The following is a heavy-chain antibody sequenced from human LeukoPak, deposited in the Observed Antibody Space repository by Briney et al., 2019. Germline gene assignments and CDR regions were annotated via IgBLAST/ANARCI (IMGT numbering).Heavy chain of an antibody. Sequence: GGSLRLSCAASGFTFSSYEMNWVRQAPGKGLEWVSYISSSGSTICYADSVKGRFTISRDNAKNSLYLQMNSLRAEDTALYYCARVGVRGVIISYFDYWGQGTLVTVSS. CDR1: GFTFSSYE. D-gene: IGHD3-10*01. J-gene: IGHJ4*02. CDR3: ARVGVRGVIISYFDY. CDR2: ISSSGSTI. V-gene: IGHV3-48*03.